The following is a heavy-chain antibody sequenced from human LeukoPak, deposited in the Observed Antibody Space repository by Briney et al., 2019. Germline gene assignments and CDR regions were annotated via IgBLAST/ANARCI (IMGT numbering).Heavy chain of an antibody. J-gene: IGHJ6*02. V-gene: IGHV4-28*01. CDR2: IYHSGST. Sequence: SETLSLTCAVSGYSISSSKWWGWIRQPPGKGLEWIGYIYHSGSTYYNPSLKSRVTMSVDTSKNQFSLKLSSVTAVDTAVYYCARGDCGGDCYPPTSMDVWGQGTTVTVSS. CDR1: GYSISSSKW. CDR3: ARGDCGGDCYPPTSMDV. D-gene: IGHD2-21*02.